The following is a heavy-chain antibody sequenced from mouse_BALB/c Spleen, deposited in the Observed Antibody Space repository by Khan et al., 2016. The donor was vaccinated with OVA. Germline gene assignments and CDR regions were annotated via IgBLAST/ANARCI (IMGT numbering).Heavy chain of an antibody. CDR3: ASHLSGSFAY. CDR1: GFSFSSYS. CDR2: ISSGGDYT. Sequence: VELVQSGPDLVKPGGSLKLSCAASGFSFSSYSMSWVRQTPDKRLEWVATISSGGDYTYYPDSVKGRFTITRDNAKNTLYLQMSSLKSEDTAMYYCASHLSGSFAYWGQGTLVTVSA. V-gene: IGHV5-6*01. J-gene: IGHJ3*01. D-gene: IGHD4-1*01.